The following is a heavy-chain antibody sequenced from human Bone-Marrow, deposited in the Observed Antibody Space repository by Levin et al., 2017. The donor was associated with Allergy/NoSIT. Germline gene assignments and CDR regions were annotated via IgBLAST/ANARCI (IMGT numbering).Heavy chain of an antibody. J-gene: IGHJ5*02. V-gene: IGHV4-59*08. CDR1: GGSIRSYY. CDR2: MFHSGST. Sequence: TSSETLSLTCTVSGGSIRSYYWTWIRQPPGKGLEWIGYMFHSGSTNYNPSLKSRVTMSVDTSKSQFSLRLSSVTAADTAVYYCARYDFWSGLYAWGQGTPVSVSS. CDR3: ARYDFWSGLYA. D-gene: IGHD3-3*01.